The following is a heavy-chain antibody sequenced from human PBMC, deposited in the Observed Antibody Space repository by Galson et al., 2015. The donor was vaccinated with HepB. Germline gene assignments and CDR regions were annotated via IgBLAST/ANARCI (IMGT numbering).Heavy chain of an antibody. Sequence: SVKVSCKASGGTFSSYAISWVRQAPGQGLEWMGGIIPIFGTANYAQKFQGRVTITADESTSTAYMELSSLRSEDTAVYYCARGYYDFWSGYSLLYYFDYWGQGTLVTVSS. J-gene: IGHJ4*02. V-gene: IGHV1-69*13. CDR1: GGTFSSYA. CDR3: ARGYYDFWSGYSLLYYFDY. D-gene: IGHD3-3*01. CDR2: IIPIFGTA.